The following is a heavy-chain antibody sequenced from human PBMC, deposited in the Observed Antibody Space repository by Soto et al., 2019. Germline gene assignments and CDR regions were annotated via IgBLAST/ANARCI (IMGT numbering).Heavy chain of an antibody. CDR2: ISYAGSNK. CDR3: AKPRYSSSSIWGYGDYATVGGVYFDY. V-gene: IGHV3-30*18. Sequence: QVQLVETGGGVVQPGRSLRLSCAASGFTFSSYGMHWVRQAPGKGLEWVAVISYAGSNKYYADSVKGRFTISRDNSKNTLYLQMNSLRAEDTAVYYCAKPRYSSSSIWGYGDYATVGGVYFDYWGQGTLVTVSS. CDR1: GFTFSSYG. J-gene: IGHJ4*02. D-gene: IGHD6-6*01.